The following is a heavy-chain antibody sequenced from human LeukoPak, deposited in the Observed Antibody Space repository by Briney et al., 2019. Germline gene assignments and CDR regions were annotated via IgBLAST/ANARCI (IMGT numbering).Heavy chain of an antibody. CDR3: TRSTNLEAFDI. Sequence: SETLSLTCTVSGGSVSSGTYYWSWIRQPPGKGLEWIGYIYYSGSTNYNPSLKSRVTISVDTSKNQCSLKLSSVTTADTAVYYCTRSTNLEAFDIWGQGTMITVSS. D-gene: IGHD2-8*01. V-gene: IGHV4-61*01. CDR1: GGSVSSGTYY. J-gene: IGHJ3*02. CDR2: IYYSGST.